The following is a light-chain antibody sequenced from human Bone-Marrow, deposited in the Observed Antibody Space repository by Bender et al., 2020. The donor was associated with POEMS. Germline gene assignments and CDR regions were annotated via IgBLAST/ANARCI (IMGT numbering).Light chain of an antibody. CDR2: DVT. Sequence: HSALTQPPSASGSPGQSVTISCTGTSSDVGGYNYVSWYQQHPGKAPKLMIYDVTKRPSGVPDRFSGSKSGNTAALTISGLKAEDEADYFCCSYAGNQIYVIFGGGTKVTVL. CDR1: SSDVGGYNY. J-gene: IGLJ2*01. V-gene: IGLV2-8*01. CDR3: CSYAGNQIYVI.